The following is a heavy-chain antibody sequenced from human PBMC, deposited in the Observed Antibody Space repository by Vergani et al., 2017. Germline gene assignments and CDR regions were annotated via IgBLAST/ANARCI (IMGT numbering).Heavy chain of an antibody. CDR3: ARDVGSACISTNCYAWF. D-gene: IGHD2-2*01. CDR2: ISSTGVDI. Sequence: EVQLVESGGGLVTPGGSLRLSCAASGFDFSSFSMNWVRQAPGKGLEWVSSISSTGVDIYYADSFKGRFTISRDNAKKSVYLHMTSLRAEDTAVYYWARDVGSACISTNCYAWFWGQGTLVTVSS. J-gene: IGHJ4*02. CDR1: GFDFSSFS. V-gene: IGHV3-21*02.